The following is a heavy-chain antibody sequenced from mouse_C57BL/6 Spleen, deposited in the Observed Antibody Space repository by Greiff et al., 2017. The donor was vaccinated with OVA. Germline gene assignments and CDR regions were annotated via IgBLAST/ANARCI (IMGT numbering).Heavy chain of an antibody. V-gene: IGHV1-82*01. D-gene: IGHD4-1*01. CDR1: GYAFSSSW. J-gene: IGHJ2*01. Sequence: VQLQQSGPELVKPGASVKISCKASGYAFSSSWMNWVKQRPGKGLEWIGRIYPGDGDTNYNGKFKGKATLTADKSSSTAYMQLSSLTSEDSAVYFCARDWDGVFDYWGQGTTLTVSS. CDR2: IYPGDGDT. CDR3: ARDWDGVFDY.